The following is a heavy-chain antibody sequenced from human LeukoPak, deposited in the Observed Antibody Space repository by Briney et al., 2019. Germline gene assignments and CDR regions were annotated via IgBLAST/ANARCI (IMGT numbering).Heavy chain of an antibody. CDR1: GYTFTGYY. CDR2: INPNSGGT. V-gene: IGHV1-2*02. J-gene: IGHJ4*02. D-gene: IGHD5-18*01. CDR3: ARGGYSYGYDY. Sequence: GASVKVSCKASGYTFTGYYMHWVRQAPGQGLEWMGWINPNSGGTKYAQKFQGRVTMTRDTSISTAYMELNRLRSDDTAVYYCARGGYSYGYDYWGQGTLVTVSS.